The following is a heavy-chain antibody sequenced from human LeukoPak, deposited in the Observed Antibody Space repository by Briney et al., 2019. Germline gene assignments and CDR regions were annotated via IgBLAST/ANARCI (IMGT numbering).Heavy chain of an antibody. Sequence: GGSLRLSCAGSGFTFDDYAMHWVRQAPGKGLEWVSGISWNSGSIGYADSVKGRFTISRDNAKNSLYLQMNSLRAEDTALYYCAKASDFWSGYFSYWGQGTLVTVSS. CDR1: GFTFDDYA. V-gene: IGHV3-9*01. D-gene: IGHD3-3*01. J-gene: IGHJ4*02. CDR2: ISWNSGSI. CDR3: AKASDFWSGYFSY.